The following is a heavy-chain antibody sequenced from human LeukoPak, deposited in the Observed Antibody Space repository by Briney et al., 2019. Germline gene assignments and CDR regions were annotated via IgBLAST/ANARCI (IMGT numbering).Heavy chain of an antibody. V-gene: IGHV3-74*01. CDR2: VKYDGTVT. J-gene: IGHJ4*02. Sequence: GGSLRLSCAASGFAISSYWMSWVRQAPGKGLVWVARVKYDGTVTTYADFVKGRFTISKDSAKNTLYLQMNSLRAEDTAVYYCARLLDISDHWGQGTLVTVSS. CDR3: ARLLDISDH. D-gene: IGHD3-22*01. CDR1: GFAISSYW.